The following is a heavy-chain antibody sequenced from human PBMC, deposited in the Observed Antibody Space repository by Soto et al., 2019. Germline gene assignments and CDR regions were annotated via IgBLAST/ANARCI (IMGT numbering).Heavy chain of an antibody. J-gene: IGHJ4*02. V-gene: IGHV1-18*01. Sequence: ASVKVSCKASGYTFTSYGISWVRQAPGQGLEWMGWISAYNGNTNYAQELQGRVTMTTDTSTSTAYMELRSLRSDDTAVYYCARDIMITFGGALNYWGQGTLVTVSS. CDR1: GYTFTSYG. CDR2: ISAYNGNT. CDR3: ARDIMITFGGALNY. D-gene: IGHD3-16*01.